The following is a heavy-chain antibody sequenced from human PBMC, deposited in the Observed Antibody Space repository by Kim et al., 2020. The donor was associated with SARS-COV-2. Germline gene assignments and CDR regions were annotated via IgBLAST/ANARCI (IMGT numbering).Heavy chain of an antibody. Sequence: SETLSLTCAVYGGSFSGYYWSWIRQPPGKGLEWIGEINHSGSTNYNPSLKSRVTISVDTSKNQFSLKLSSVTAADTAVYYCAREPGYQNYYGSGSYYRRAYNWFDPWGQGTLVTVSS. CDR2: INHSGST. CDR3: AREPGYQNYYGSGSYYRRAYNWFDP. J-gene: IGHJ5*02. V-gene: IGHV4-34*01. D-gene: IGHD3-10*01. CDR1: GGSFSGYY.